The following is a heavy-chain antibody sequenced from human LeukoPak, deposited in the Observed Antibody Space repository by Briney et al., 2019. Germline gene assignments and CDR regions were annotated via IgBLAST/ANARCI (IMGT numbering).Heavy chain of an antibody. Sequence: GGSLRLSCAASGFTFSDYYMTWIRQAPGKGLEWVSYITNSDNSMYYADSVKGRFTISRDNAKNSLHLQMNSLRAEDTAVYYCARIWPSVAAFDIWGQGTMVTVSS. J-gene: IGHJ3*02. CDR3: ARIWPSVAAFDI. D-gene: IGHD2-15*01. CDR1: GFTFSDYY. V-gene: IGHV3-11*01. CDR2: ITNSDNSM.